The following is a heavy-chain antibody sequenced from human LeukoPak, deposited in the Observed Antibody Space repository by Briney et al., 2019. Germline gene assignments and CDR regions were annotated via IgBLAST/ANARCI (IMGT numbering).Heavy chain of an antibody. CDR1: GGSISSYY. V-gene: IGHV4-4*07. J-gene: IGHJ6*02. CDR3: ARDVYSSGWYGTYYYYGMDV. D-gene: IGHD6-19*01. CDR2: IYTSGST. Sequence: SETLSLTCTVSGGSISSYYWSWIRQPAGKGLEWIGHIYTSGSTNYNPSLKSRVTMSVDTSKNQFSLKLSSVTAADTAVYYCARDVYSSGWYGTYYYYGMDVWGQGTTVTVSS.